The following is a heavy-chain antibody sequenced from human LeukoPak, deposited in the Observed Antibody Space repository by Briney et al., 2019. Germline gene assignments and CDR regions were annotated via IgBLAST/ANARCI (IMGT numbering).Heavy chain of an antibody. V-gene: IGHV3-23*01. Sequence: GGSLRLSCAASGFTSSSYAMSWVRQAPGKGLEWVSAISGSGGSTYYADSVKGRFTISRDSAKNSLYLQMNSLRAEDTAVYYCAELGITMIGGVWGKGTTVTISS. D-gene: IGHD3-10*02. CDR3: AELGITMIGGV. CDR1: GFTSSSYA. CDR2: ISGSGGST. J-gene: IGHJ6*04.